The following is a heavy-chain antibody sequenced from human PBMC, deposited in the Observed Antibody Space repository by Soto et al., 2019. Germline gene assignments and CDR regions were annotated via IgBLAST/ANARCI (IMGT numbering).Heavy chain of an antibody. Sequence: GGSLRLSCAASGFTFSSYAMHWVRQAPGKGLEWVAVISYDGSNKYYADSVKGRFTISRDNSKNTLYLQMNSLRAEDTAVYYCARVEGGSSQYNWFDPWGQGTLVTVSS. CDR2: ISYDGSNK. CDR3: ARVEGGSSQYNWFDP. V-gene: IGHV3-30-3*01. CDR1: GFTFSSYA. J-gene: IGHJ5*02. D-gene: IGHD1-26*01.